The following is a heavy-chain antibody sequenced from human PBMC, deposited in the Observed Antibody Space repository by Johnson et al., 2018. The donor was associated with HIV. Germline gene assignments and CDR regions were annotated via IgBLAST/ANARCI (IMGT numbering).Heavy chain of an antibody. CDR2: IWYDGSNK. J-gene: IGHJ3*01. Sequence: VVEWVAVIWYDGSNKNYTESVKGRFSISRDNSKNTLYLQMNSLRAEDTATYYCAKSPGKDNGGNSGGIDFWGQGTRVTVSS. D-gene: IGHD4-23*01. V-gene: IGHV3-33*03. CDR3: AKSPGKDNGGNSGGIDF.